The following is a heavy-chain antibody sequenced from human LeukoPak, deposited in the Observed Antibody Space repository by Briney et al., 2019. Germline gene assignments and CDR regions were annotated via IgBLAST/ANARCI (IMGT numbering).Heavy chain of an antibody. CDR1: GGSFSGYY. D-gene: IGHD5-18*01. CDR3: AREGRGYSYGYIDY. CDR2: INHSGST. Sequence: SETLSLTCAVYGGSFSGYYWSWIRQPPGKGLEWIGEINHSGSTNYNPPLKSRVTISVDRSKNQFSLKLSSVTAADTAVYYCAREGRGYSYGYIDYWGQGTLVTVSS. V-gene: IGHV4-34*01. J-gene: IGHJ4*02.